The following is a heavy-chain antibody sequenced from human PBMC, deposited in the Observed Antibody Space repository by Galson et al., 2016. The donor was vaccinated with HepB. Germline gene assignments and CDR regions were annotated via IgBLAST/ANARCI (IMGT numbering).Heavy chain of an antibody. J-gene: IGHJ4*02. V-gene: IGHV3-21*01. Sequence: SLRLSCAVSGFTFSSYSMNWVRQAPGKGLEWVSSIASNSRYINYADSVKGRFTMSRDNAKNSLYLQMNSLRAEDTAVYYCARERNYYDSSVYYYDYFDYWGQGTLVTVSS. CDR1: GFTFSSYS. CDR3: ARERNYYDSSVYYYDYFDY. CDR2: IASNSRYI. D-gene: IGHD3-22*01.